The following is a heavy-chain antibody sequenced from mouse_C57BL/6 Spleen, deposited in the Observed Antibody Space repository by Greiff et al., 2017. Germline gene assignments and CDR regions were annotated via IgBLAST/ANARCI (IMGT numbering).Heavy chain of an antibody. CDR1: GYTFTSYW. D-gene: IGHD1-1*01. CDR2: IYPGSGST. J-gene: IGHJ3*01. V-gene: IGHV1-55*01. CDR3: AREGHYYGSSYMFAY. Sequence: QVQLKQPGAELVKPGASVKMSCKASGYTFTSYWITWVKQRPGQGLEWIGDIYPGSGSTNYNEKVKSKATLTVDTSSSTAYMQLSSLTSEDSAVYYCAREGHYYGSSYMFAYWGQGALVTVSA.